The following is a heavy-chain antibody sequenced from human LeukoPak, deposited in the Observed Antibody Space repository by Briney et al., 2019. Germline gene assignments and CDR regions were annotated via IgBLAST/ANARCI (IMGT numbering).Heavy chain of an antibody. J-gene: IGHJ4*02. CDR1: GYFISSGEY. CDR3: ARDRLVGAAAGTFGY. CDR2: IHQSGST. D-gene: IGHD6-13*01. Sequence: SETLSLTCTVSGYFISSGEYWGWIRQPPGKGLEWIGSIHQSGSTYYNPSLKSRVTISVDTSKNQFSLKLSSVTAADTAVCYCARDRLVGAAAGTFGYWGQGTLVTVSS. V-gene: IGHV4-38-2*02.